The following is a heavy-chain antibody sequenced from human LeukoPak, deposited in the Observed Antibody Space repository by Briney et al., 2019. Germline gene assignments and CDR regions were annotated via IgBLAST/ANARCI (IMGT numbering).Heavy chain of an antibody. CDR1: GFTFSSYW. D-gene: IGHD1-7*01. J-gene: IGHJ6*02. CDR2: INSDGSST. Sequence: GGSLRLSCAASGFTFSSYWMHWVRQAPGKGLVWVSRINSDGSSTSYADSVKGRFTISRDNAKNTLYLQMNSLRAEDTAVYYCARGITGTTPGLLYYGMDVWGQGTTVTVSS. CDR3: ARGITGTTPGLLYYGMDV. V-gene: IGHV3-74*01.